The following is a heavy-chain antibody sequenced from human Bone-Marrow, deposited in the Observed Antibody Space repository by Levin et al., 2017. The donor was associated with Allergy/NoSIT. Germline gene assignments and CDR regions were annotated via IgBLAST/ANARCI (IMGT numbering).Heavy chain of an antibody. V-gene: IGHV4-39*01. CDR3: ARQGGYYDILTGWKAGWFDP. D-gene: IGHD3-9*01. CDR1: CGSISSSSYY. Sequence: SQTLSLTCTVSCGSISSSSYYWGWIRQPPGKGLEWIGSIYYSGSTYYNPSLKSRVTISVDTSKNQFSLKLSSVTAADTAVYYCARQGGYYDILTGWKAGWFDPWGQGTLVTVSS. CDR2: IYYSGST. J-gene: IGHJ5*02.